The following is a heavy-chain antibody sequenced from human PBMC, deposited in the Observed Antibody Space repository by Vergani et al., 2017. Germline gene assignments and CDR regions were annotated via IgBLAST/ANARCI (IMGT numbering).Heavy chain of an antibody. J-gene: IGHJ6*02. CDR1: GGTFSSYA. V-gene: IGHV1-69*04. CDR2: IIPILGIA. Sequence: QVQLVQSGAEVKKPGSSVKVSCKASGGTFSSYAISWVRQAPGQGLEWMGRIIPILGIANYAQKFQGRVTITADKSTSTAYMELSSLRSEDTAVYYCARAPSMDIVATIEGYYYYGMDVWGQGTTVTVSS. CDR3: ARAPSMDIVATIEGYYYYGMDV. D-gene: IGHD5-12*01.